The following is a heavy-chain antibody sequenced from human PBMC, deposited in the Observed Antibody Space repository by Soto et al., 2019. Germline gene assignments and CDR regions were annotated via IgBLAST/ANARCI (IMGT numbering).Heavy chain of an antibody. CDR1: GFNFSSYA. Sequence: EGSLTVSGAASGFNFSSYAVSWFRQAPGKGLEWVSAISGSGGSTYYADSVKGRFTISRDNSKNTLYLQMNSLRAEDTAVYYCAKYSYRELNDYWGQGTLVTVSS. CDR3: AKYSYRELNDY. D-gene: IGHD1-7*01. CDR2: ISGSGGST. J-gene: IGHJ4*02. V-gene: IGHV3-23*01.